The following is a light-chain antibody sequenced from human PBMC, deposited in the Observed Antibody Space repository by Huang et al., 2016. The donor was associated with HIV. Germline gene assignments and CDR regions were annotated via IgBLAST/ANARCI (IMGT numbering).Light chain of an antibody. CDR1: QSVSNN. Sequence: IVMTQSPATLSVSPGESATLACRASQSVSNNLAWSQQKPGQAPRLLIYGASTRATGTPARLSGSGSGTDFTLTISSLQSEDFAVYSCQQYNNWPPMYTFAQGTKLEIK. J-gene: IGKJ2*01. CDR3: QQYNNWPPMYT. V-gene: IGKV3-15*01. CDR2: GAS.